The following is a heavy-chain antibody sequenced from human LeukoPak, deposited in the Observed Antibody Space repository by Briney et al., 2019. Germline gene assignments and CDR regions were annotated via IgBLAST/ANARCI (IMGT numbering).Heavy chain of an antibody. CDR2: NSGRGGRT. D-gene: IGHD3-22*01. V-gene: IGHV3-23*01. CDR3: AKGGYYDSSGYGLGYYFDY. J-gene: IGHJ4*02. CDR1: GYIYRIYV. Sequence: GGSQRLLCGACGYIYRIYVMSGVRRARGEGLVGVSDNSGRGGRTYYEDSVKGRFTISRDNSKNTLYLQMNSLRAEDTAVYYCAKGGYYDSSGYGLGYYFDYWGQGTLVTVSS.